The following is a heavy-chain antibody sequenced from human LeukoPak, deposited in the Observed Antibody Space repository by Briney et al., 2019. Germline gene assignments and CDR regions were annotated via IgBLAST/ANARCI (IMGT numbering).Heavy chain of an antibody. CDR1: GFTFSSYE. CDR2: ISSSERNI. D-gene: IGHD6-13*01. V-gene: IGHV3-48*03. CDR3: ARDGAAADFDY. Sequence: GGSLRLSCAASGFTFSSYEMKWVRQARGKGREWVTYISSSERNIFYTHCVRGRFNIYRYNAKNSLYLQMNSLRAEDTAVYDCARDGAAADFDYVGQGTLVTVSS. J-gene: IGHJ4*02.